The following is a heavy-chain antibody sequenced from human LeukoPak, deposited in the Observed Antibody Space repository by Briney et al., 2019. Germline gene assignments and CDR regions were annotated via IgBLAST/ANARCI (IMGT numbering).Heavy chain of an antibody. CDR1: GFTFSSYG. CDR3: ARDIRGDGYNQEPFDY. D-gene: IGHD5-24*01. Sequence: PGGSLRLSCAASGFTFSSYGMHWVRQAPGKGLEWVSSISSSSSYIYYADSVKGRFTISRDNAKNSLYLQMNSLRAEDTAVYYCARDIRGDGYNQEPFDYWGQGTLVTVSS. J-gene: IGHJ4*02. V-gene: IGHV3-21*01. CDR2: ISSSSSYI.